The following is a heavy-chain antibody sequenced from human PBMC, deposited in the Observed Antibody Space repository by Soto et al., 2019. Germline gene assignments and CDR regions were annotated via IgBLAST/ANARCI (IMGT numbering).Heavy chain of an antibody. CDR2: ISGSGGST. J-gene: IGHJ6*03. D-gene: IGHD2-2*01. CDR3: ANVPAAMWGYYYYMDV. V-gene: IGHV3-23*01. CDR1: GFTFSSYA. Sequence: GGSLRLSCAASGFTFSSYAMSWVRQAPGKGLEWVSAISGSGGSTYYADSVKGRFTISRDNSKNTLYLQMNSLRAEDTAVYYCANVPAAMWGYYYYMDVWGKGTTVTVSS.